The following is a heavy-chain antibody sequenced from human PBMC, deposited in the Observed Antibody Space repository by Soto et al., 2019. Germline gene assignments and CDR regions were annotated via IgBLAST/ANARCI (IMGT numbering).Heavy chain of an antibody. D-gene: IGHD3-10*01. Sequence: GGSLRLSCAASGFTFSSYSMNWVRQAPGKGLEWVSSISSSSSYIYYADSVKGRFTISRDNAKNSLYLQMNSLRAEDTAVYYCARDPRLLWFGEFSYYYYGMDVWGQGTTVTVSS. J-gene: IGHJ6*02. CDR3: ARDPRLLWFGEFSYYYYGMDV. CDR2: ISSSSSYI. CDR1: GFTFSSYS. V-gene: IGHV3-21*01.